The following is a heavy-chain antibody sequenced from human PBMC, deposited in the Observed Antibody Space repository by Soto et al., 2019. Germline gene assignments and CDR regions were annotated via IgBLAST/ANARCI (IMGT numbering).Heavy chain of an antibody. CDR2: VSHTGHT. D-gene: IGHD6-13*01. Sequence: TETLSLTCAVNGGACPNYHGCWIRQSPGKGLEWIGEVSHTGHTNYNPSLNSRVTMSIDTSKNQFFLKLNSVTAADIGMYYCARNGGSTWFYFDSWGQGTVVT. J-gene: IGHJ4*02. CDR3: ARNGGSTWFYFDS. V-gene: IGHV4-34*01. CDR1: GGACPNYH.